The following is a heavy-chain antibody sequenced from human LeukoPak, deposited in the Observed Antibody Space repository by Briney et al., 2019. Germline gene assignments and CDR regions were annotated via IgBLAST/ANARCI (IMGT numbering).Heavy chain of an antibody. V-gene: IGHV4-59*01. CDR1: GVPLSAYY. CDR3: ARGFYDSSGYSAPFDY. Sequence: PSETLSLTCTVSGVPLSAYYWTWIRQPPGKGLEWIGYIYDNGNTNYNPSLKSRVTISVDTSKNHFSLKLSSVTAADTAVYYCARGFYDSSGYSAPFDYWGQGTLVTVSS. J-gene: IGHJ4*02. CDR2: IYDNGNT. D-gene: IGHD3-22*01.